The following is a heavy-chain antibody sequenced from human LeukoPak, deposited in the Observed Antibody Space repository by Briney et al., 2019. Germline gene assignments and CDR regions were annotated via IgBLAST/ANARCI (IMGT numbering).Heavy chain of an antibody. CDR3: ARFLEYSSSTTP. Sequence: ASVKVSCKASGYTLTGNYMHWLRQPPGQGLEWMGWINPNSGGTNYAQKFQGRVTMTRDTSISTAYMELSRLRSDDTAVYYCARFLEYSSSTTPWGQGTLVTVSS. V-gene: IGHV1-2*02. CDR1: GYTLTGNY. D-gene: IGHD6-6*01. J-gene: IGHJ5*02. CDR2: INPNSGGT.